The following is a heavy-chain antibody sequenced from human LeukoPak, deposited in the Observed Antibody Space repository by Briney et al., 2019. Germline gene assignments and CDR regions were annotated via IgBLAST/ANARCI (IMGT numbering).Heavy chain of an antibody. CDR3: ARVMVGVRGLHFDD. CDR2: VYYTGTA. CDR1: GGSIDSGGFY. D-gene: IGHD3-10*01. Sequence: SETLSLTCIVSGGSIDSGGFYWGWIRQPPGKGPEWIGTVYYTGTAYYNPSLKSRVTISVDTSKNQFSLRLSSVTAADTAVYYCARVMVGVRGLHFDDWGQGTLVTVSS. J-gene: IGHJ4*02. V-gene: IGHV4-39*01.